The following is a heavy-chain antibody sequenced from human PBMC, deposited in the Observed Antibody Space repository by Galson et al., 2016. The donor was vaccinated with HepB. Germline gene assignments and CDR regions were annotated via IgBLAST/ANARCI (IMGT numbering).Heavy chain of an antibody. V-gene: IGHV6-1*01. J-gene: IGHJ2*01. Sequence: CAISGDSVSSTSAGWSWIGQSPSRGLEWLGRTYYRSKWYNDYAVSVKSRMTINPDTSKNQFSLQLNSVTPEDTAVYYCARRGSKEKGYFDLWGRGTLVTVAS. CDR2: TYYRSKWYN. CDR1: GDSVSSTSAG. CDR3: ARRGSKEKGYFDL. D-gene: IGHD6-13*01.